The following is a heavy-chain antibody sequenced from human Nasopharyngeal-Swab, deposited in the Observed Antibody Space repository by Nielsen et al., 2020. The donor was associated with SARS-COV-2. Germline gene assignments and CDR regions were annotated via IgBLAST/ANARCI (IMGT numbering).Heavy chain of an antibody. CDR1: GFTFSSYA. Sequence: GGSLRLSCAASGFTFSSYAMHRVRQAPGKGLEWVAVISYDGSNKYYADSVKGRFTISRDNSKNTLYLQMNSLRAEDTAVYYCARGGLLWDAFDIWGQGTMVTVSS. J-gene: IGHJ3*02. CDR3: ARGGLLWDAFDI. V-gene: IGHV3-30*04. D-gene: IGHD1-26*01. CDR2: ISYDGSNK.